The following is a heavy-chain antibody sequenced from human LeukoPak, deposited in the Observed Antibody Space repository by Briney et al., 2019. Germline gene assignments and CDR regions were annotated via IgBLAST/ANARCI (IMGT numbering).Heavy chain of an antibody. V-gene: IGHV3-23*01. D-gene: IGHD5-18*01. CDR3: SRAPLNALSYGYLPDY. J-gene: IGHJ4*02. CDR1: GFTFSNYA. Sequence: PGGSLRLSCAASGFTFSNYAMIWVRQAPGKGLEWVSAISGSGVSTFYADSVKGRFTMSRDNSKNTLHLQMNSLRAEDTAVYYCSRAPLNALSYGYLPDYWGQGTLVTVSS. CDR2: ISGSGVST.